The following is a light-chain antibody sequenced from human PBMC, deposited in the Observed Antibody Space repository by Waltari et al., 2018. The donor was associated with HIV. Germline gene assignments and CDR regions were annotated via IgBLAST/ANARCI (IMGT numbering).Light chain of an antibody. J-gene: IGLJ1*01. CDR2: GNT. CDR1: SPNIGAGYD. Sequence: QSVLTQPPSVSGAPGQRVTISCPGSSPNIGAGYDVHWFQQLPGTAPKLLIYGNTNRPSGVPDRFSGSKSGTSASLAITGLQAEDEGDYYCQSYDSGLSAYVFGTGTKVTVL. V-gene: IGLV1-40*01. CDR3: QSYDSGLSAYV.